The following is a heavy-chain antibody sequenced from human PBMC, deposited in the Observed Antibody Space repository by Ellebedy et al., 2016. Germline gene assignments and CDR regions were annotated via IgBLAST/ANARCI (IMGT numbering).Heavy chain of an antibody. V-gene: IGHV3-23*01. Sequence: GESLKISXAASGFPFSTFFMSWVRQAPGKGLEWVATISANGDKRDLADSVQGRFTISRDNSRNTLHLQMSNLRDEDTAVYYCRQGHYADYWGQGTLVTVSS. CDR3: RQGHYADY. CDR2: ISANGDKR. J-gene: IGHJ4*02. CDR1: GFPFSTFF.